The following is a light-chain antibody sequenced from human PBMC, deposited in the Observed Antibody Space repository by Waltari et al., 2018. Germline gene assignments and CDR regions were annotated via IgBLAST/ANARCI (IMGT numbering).Light chain of an antibody. Sequence: IVLTQSPATLSLSPGQRATLYCRASPRVGDTLAWYQQKPGQAHRLLISDASNRACGIPARFSGSGSGTDFTLTISSLEPEDFAVYYCQQRTNWRYTFGQGTKLEIK. CDR3: QQRTNWRYT. CDR2: DAS. V-gene: IGKV3-11*01. CDR1: PRVGDT. J-gene: IGKJ2*01.